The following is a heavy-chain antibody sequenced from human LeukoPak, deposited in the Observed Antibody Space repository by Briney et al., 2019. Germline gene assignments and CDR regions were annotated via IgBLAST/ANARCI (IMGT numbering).Heavy chain of an antibody. CDR2: ISSSSSYI. V-gene: IGHV3-21*01. CDR1: GLTFSSYS. CDR3: AREQYDYVWGSYRLSPPGYYYYGMDV. Sequence: GSLRLSGAASGLTFSSYSMNWVRQAPGKGLEWVSSISSSSSYIYYADSVKGRFTISRDNAKNSLYLQMNSLRAEDTAVYYCAREQYDYVWGSYRLSPPGYYYYGMDVWGQGTTVTVSS. D-gene: IGHD3-16*02. J-gene: IGHJ6*02.